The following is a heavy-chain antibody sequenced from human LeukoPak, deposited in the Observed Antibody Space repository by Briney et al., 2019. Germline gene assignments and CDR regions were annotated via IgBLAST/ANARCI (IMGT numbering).Heavy chain of an antibody. CDR1: GFTFSSFW. CDR3: ARGTSGGYFDY. J-gene: IGHJ4*01. CDR2: INSDGFST. D-gene: IGHD1-26*01. Sequence: PRGSPRLSCAASGFTFSSFWIHWVCQVPGKGLVWVSRINSDGFSTSYADSVKGRFTISRDNAKNTLYLQMNSLRAEDTAVYYCARGTSGGYFDYWGQGTLVPVSS. V-gene: IGHV3-74*01.